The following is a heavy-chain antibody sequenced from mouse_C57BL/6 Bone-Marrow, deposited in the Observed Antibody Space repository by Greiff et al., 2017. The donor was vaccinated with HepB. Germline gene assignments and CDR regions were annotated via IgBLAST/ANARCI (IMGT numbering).Heavy chain of an antibody. CDR3: ASARDGSSPYYAMDY. J-gene: IGHJ4*01. D-gene: IGHD1-1*01. CDR1: GFNIKNTY. Sequence: EVQVVESVAELVRPGASVKLSCTASGFNIKNTYMHWVKQRPEQGLEWIGRIDPANGNTKYAPKFQGKATITADTSSNTAYLQLSSLTSEDTAIYYCASARDGSSPYYAMDYWGQGTSVTVSS. V-gene: IGHV14-3*01. CDR2: IDPANGNT.